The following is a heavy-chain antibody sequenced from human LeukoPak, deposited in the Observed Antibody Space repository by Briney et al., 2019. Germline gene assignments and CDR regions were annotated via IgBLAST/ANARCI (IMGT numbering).Heavy chain of an antibody. J-gene: IGHJ4*02. V-gene: IGHV4-59*08. Sequence: SETLSLTCTVSGGFISGYYWSWIRQPPGKGLEWIGYIYYSGNTNYNPSLKSRVTISGDTSKNQFSLKLSSVTAADTAVYYCATHSAAAAVYWDYWGQGPLVTVSS. CDR1: GGFISGYY. CDR2: IYYSGNT. D-gene: IGHD6-13*01. CDR3: ATHSAAAAVYWDY.